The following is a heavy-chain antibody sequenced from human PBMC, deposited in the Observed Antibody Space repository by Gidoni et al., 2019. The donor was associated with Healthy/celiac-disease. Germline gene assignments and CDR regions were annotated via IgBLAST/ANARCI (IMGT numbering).Heavy chain of an antibody. D-gene: IGHD6-19*01. CDR3: ATARGHSGWQWSLMDY. V-gene: IGHV3-11*05. J-gene: IGHJ4*02. Sequence: QLQLVESGGGFVKPGGSLRLSGSASVFTVPDYYRSWIRQAPGNGLEWVAYISSSSSYTNYEDSVKGRFTISRDNAKNSLYLQMNSMRAEDTAGYYCATARGHSGWQWSLMDYWGQGTLVTVSS. CDR1: VFTVPDYY. CDR2: ISSSSSYT.